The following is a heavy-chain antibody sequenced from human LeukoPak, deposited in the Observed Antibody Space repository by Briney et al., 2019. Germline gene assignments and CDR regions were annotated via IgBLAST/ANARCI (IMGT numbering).Heavy chain of an antibody. CDR1: GFTFRSYA. J-gene: IGHJ4*02. CDR3: AKMYYDILTGEDS. D-gene: IGHD3-9*01. V-gene: IGHV3-23*01. CDR2: ISGNGGIT. Sequence: PGGSLRLSCEASGFTFRSYAMSWVRQAPGKGLEWVSGISGNGGITYYADSVKGRFTISRDNSKNTLYLQMNSLRVEDTAIYYCAKMYYDILTGEDSWGQGTLVTVSS.